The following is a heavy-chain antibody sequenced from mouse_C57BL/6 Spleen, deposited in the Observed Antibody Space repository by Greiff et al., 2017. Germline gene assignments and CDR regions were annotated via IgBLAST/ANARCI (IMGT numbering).Heavy chain of an antibody. D-gene: IGHD1-1*01. CDR2: IRNKANGYTT. CDR3: ARTLYYDGSRGDFEY. CDR1: GFTFTDYY. V-gene: IGHV7-3*01. J-gene: IGHJ2*01. Sequence: EVMLVESGGGLVQPGGSLSLSCAASGFTFTDYYMSWVRQPPGKALEWLGFIRNKANGYTTEYSASVKGRFTISRDNSQSILYLQMNALRAEDSATYYGARTLYYDGSRGDFEYWGQGTTLTVS.